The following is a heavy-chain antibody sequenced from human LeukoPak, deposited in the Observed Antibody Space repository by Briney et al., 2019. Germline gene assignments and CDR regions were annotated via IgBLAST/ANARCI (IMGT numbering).Heavy chain of an antibody. CDR3: ARTVPRVTIRVPQVVTYYFDY. CDR1: GGTFSSYA. CDR2: ISAYNGNT. Sequence: GASVKVSCKASGGTFSSYAISWVRQAPGQGLEWMGWISAYNGNTNYAQKLQGRVTMTTDTSTSTAYMELRSLRSDDTAVYYCARTVPRVTIRVPQVVTYYFDYWGQGTLVTVSS. J-gene: IGHJ4*02. V-gene: IGHV1-18*01. D-gene: IGHD5-24*01.